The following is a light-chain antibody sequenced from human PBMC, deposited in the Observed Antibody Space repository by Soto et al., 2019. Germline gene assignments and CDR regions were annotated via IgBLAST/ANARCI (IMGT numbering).Light chain of an antibody. Sequence: EKVMTQSPATLAMSPGERATLSCRASQSVGSFLAWYQQKPGQAPRLLIYGASTRATGIPARFSGSGSGTQFTLTLSSLQSEDFAVYYCQQYTNWPSWTFGQGTKLE. CDR3: QQYTNWPSWT. CDR2: GAS. V-gene: IGKV3-15*01. CDR1: QSVGSF. J-gene: IGKJ1*01.